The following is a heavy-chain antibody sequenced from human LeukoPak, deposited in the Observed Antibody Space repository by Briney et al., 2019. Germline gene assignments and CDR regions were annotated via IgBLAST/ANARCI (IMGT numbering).Heavy chain of an antibody. CDR3: AKDRPVSPGY. V-gene: IGHV3-23*01. CDR1: GFTFSSYW. D-gene: IGHD2-8*01. CDR2: ISGSGGST. J-gene: IGHJ4*02. Sequence: GGSMRLACAASGFTFSSYWMHWVRQAPGKGLEWVSAISGSGGSTYYADSVKGRFTISRDNSKNTLYLQMNSLRAEDTAVYYCAKDRPVSPGYWGQGTLVTVSS.